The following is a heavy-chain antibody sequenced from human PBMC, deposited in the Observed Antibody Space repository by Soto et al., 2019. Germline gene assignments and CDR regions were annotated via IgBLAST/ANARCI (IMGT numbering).Heavy chain of an antibody. Sequence: EVQLVESGGGLVKPGGSLRLSCAASGFTFSNAWMSWVRQAPGKGLEWVGRIKSKTDGGTTDYAAPVKGRFTISRDHSKNTLYLPMNSLKTEDTAVYYWTTDSGRDGYNSFFDYWGQGTLDTVSS. J-gene: IGHJ4*02. CDR2: IKSKTDGGTT. D-gene: IGHD5-12*01. CDR1: GFTFSNAW. V-gene: IGHV3-15*01. CDR3: TTDSGRDGYNSFFDY.